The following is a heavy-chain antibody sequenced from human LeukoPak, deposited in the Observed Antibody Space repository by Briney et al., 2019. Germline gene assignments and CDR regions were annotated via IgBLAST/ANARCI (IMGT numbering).Heavy chain of an antibody. CDR1: GFTFSSYW. D-gene: IGHD3-22*01. Sequence: PGGSLRLSCAASGFTFSSYWMHWVRQAPGKGLVWVSRINSDGSSTSYADSVKGRFTISRDNAKNTLYLQMNSLRAEDTAVYYCASPTYYYDSSGYTFDYWGQGTLVTVSS. J-gene: IGHJ4*02. CDR3: ASPTYYYDSSGYTFDY. V-gene: IGHV3-74*01. CDR2: INSDGSST.